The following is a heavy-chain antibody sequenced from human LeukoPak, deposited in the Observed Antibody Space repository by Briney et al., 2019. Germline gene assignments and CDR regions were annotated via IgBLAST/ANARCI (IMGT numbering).Heavy chain of an antibody. V-gene: IGHV3-30*02. D-gene: IGHD1-26*01. J-gene: IGHJ4*02. CDR1: GFTFSSYG. CDR2: IRYDGSNK. CDR3: ATFSPSGSCLRN. Sequence: PGGSLRLSCAASGFTFSSYGMHWVRQAPGKGLEWVAFIRYDGSNKYYADSVKGRFTISRDNSKNTLYLQMNSLRSEDTAVYYCATFSPSGSCLRNWGQGTLVTVSS.